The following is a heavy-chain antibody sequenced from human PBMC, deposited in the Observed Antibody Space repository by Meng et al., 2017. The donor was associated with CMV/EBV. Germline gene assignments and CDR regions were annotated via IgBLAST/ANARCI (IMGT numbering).Heavy chain of an antibody. V-gene: IGHV3-30*02. Sequence: GGSLRLSCAASGFTFSSYGMHWVRQAPGKGREWVAFIRYDGTNKYYTDSVKGRFTISRDNSKNTLYLQMNSLRAEDTAVYYCAKDFMEGEMATISGDYWGQGTLVTVSS. D-gene: IGHD5-24*01. CDR1: GFTFSSYG. CDR3: AKDFMEGEMATISGDY. CDR2: IRYDGTNK. J-gene: IGHJ4*02.